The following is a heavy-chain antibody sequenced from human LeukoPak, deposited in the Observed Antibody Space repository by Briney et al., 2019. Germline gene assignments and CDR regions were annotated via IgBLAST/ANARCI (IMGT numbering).Heavy chain of an antibody. J-gene: IGHJ4*02. CDR1: GYSISSGYY. V-gene: IGHV4-38-2*01. CDR3: ARHRVRNTGYYDFWSGLSQGYDY. Sequence: PSETLSLTCAVSGYSISSGYYWGWIRQPRGKELVWIGSIYDSGSSYYNPSLKSRVTISVDTSKNQFSLKLSSVTAADTAVYYCARHRVRNTGYYDFWSGLSQGYDYWGQGTLVTVSS. CDR2: IYDSGSS. D-gene: IGHD3-3*01.